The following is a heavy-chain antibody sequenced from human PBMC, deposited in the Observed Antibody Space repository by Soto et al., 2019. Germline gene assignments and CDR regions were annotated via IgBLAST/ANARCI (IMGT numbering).Heavy chain of an antibody. V-gene: IGHV1-69*06. J-gene: IGHJ4*02. CDR2: IIPIFGTT. CDR3: ARGRIAAAGRGSFDY. Sequence: QVQLVQSEAEVKMPGSSVEVSCKASGGTFSGYGINWVRQAPGQGLEWIGGIIPIFGTTNYAQKFQGRVTITADKSTNTAYMELSRLKSEDTAVFYCARGRIAAAGRGSFDYWGRGTLVTVSS. CDR1: GGTFSGYG. D-gene: IGHD6-13*01.